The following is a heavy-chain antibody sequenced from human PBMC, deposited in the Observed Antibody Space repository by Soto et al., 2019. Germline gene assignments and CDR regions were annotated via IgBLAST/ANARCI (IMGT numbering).Heavy chain of an antibody. V-gene: IGHV1-18*01. CDR3: ARGGQYRYFDY. D-gene: IGHD2-2*02. Sequence: QVQLVQSGAEVKKPGASVKVSCTTSGYTFTLFGITWVRQAPGQGLEWMGWISPYNGDTKYAEKLEGRVTLTTDTSPDTAYIELTSLTSDDTAEYYCARGGQYRYFDYWGQGTLVTVSS. CDR1: GYTFTLFG. J-gene: IGHJ4*02. CDR2: ISPYNGDT.